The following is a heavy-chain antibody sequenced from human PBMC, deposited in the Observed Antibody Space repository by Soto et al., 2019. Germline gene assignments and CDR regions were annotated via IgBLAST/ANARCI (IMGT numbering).Heavy chain of an antibody. D-gene: IGHD2-2*01. CDR3: ARGTRPLGGYCSSTSCSIPHQDGEYYYYGMDV. Sequence: GASVKVSCEASGYSFTNSAIHWLRQAPGQGLEWMGWINPNSGGTNYAQKFQGWVTMTRDTSISTAYMELSRLRSDDTAVYYCARGTRPLGGYCSSTSCSIPHQDGEYYYYGMDVWGQGTTVTVSS. CDR2: INPNSGGT. CDR1: GYSFTNSA. J-gene: IGHJ6*02. V-gene: IGHV1-2*04.